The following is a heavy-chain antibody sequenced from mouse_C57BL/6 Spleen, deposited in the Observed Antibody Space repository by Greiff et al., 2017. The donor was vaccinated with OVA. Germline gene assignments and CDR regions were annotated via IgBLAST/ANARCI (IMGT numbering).Heavy chain of an antibody. CDR2: IYPGDGDT. J-gene: IGHJ1*03. CDR1: GYAFSSSW. CDR3: ARAPFTTVVATGYFDV. D-gene: IGHD1-1*01. V-gene: IGHV1-82*01. Sequence: VQLQQSGPELVKPGASVKISCKASGYAFSSSWMNWVKQRPGKGLEWIGRIYPGDGDTNYNGKFKGKATLTADKSSSTAYMQLSSLTSEDSAVYFCARAPFTTVVATGYFDVWGTGTTGTVSA.